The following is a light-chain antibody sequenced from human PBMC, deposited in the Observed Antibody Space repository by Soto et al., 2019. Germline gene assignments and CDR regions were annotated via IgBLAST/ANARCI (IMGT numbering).Light chain of an antibody. CDR1: SSDVGGYNY. J-gene: IGLJ2*01. V-gene: IGLV2-14*01. CDR2: EVS. CDR3: SSYTSSSTLV. Sequence: QSALTQPASVSGSPGQSLTISCTGTSSDVGGYNYVSWYQQHPGKAPKLMIYEVSNRPSGVSNRFSGSTSGNTASLTISGLQAEDEADYYCSSYTSSSTLVFGGGTKLTVL.